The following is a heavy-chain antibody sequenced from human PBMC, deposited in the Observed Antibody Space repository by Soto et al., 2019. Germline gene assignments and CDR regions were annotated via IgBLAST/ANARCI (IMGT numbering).Heavy chain of an antibody. J-gene: IGHJ4*02. V-gene: IGHV3-30*03. CDR1: GFPFTSYG. D-gene: IGHD3-10*01. CDR3: VGGQYYFDY. Sequence: QVQLVESGGGVVQPGRSLRLSCVASGFPFTSYGMHWVREAPGKGLEWVAVISYDGSNKYYADSVKGRFTISRDNSKNTLYLQMNSLGPEDTALYYCVGGQYYFDYRGQGTLVTVPS. CDR2: ISYDGSNK.